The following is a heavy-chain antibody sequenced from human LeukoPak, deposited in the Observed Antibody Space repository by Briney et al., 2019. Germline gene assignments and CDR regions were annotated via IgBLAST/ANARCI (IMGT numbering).Heavy chain of an antibody. J-gene: IGHJ6*03. CDR3: ARGRGGSSGWYYYYYMDV. CDR1: GGSFSGYY. V-gene: IGHV4-34*01. CDR2: INHSGST. Sequence: SETLSLTCAVYGGSFSGYYWSWIRQPPGKGLEWIGEINHSGSTNYNPSLKSRVTISVDTYNNQFSLKLRSVTAADTAVYYCARGRGGSSGWYYYYYMDVWGKGTTVTVSS. D-gene: IGHD6-19*01.